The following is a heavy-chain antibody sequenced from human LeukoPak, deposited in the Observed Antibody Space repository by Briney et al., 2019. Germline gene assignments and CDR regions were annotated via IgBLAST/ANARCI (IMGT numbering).Heavy chain of an antibody. Sequence: PSETLSLTCSVSGGSVSSSNYHWAWIRQSPGMGLEWIGTLFSTGITSQNPDPSLKSRLTLSVDTSRNQFSLELRSLTASDTAVFYCARIPGSSNSWFHFDNWGQGTMVTVSS. CDR1: GGSVSSSNYH. J-gene: IGHJ4*02. CDR2: LFSTGIT. D-gene: IGHD3-10*01. V-gene: IGHV4-39*01. CDR3: ARIPGSSNSWFHFDN.